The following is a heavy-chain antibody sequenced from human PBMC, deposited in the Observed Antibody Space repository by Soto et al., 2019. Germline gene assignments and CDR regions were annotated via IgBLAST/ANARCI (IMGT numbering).Heavy chain of an antibody. CDR3: ASRNYYESSGYYYWYYFDF. Sequence: EVQLLESGGGFGQPGGSLRLSCAASGFTFTNHAMSWVRQAPGKGLEWVSAISGSGDSTYYAESVKGRFTISRDNSKNTLYLQMNSLGAEDTAVYYCASRNYYESSGYYYWYYFDFWGQGTLDTVSS. CDR1: GFTFTNHA. D-gene: IGHD3-22*01. CDR2: ISGSGDST. J-gene: IGHJ4*02. V-gene: IGHV3-23*01.